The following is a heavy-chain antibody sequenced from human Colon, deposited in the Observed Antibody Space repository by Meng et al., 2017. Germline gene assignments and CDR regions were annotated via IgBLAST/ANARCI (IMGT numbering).Heavy chain of an antibody. CDR2: IYHTGST. CDR3: GRGLTGYHAHTDY. V-gene: IGHV4-59*12. J-gene: IGHJ4*02. D-gene: IGHD3-9*01. CDR1: GASINSYS. Sequence: QLQLQESGPGLVKPSETLPLTCHVSGASINSYSWSWIRQPPGKGLEWIGYIYHTGSTNYNPSLQSRVTISADSSKKQVSLNLNSVTAADTAVYYCGRGLTGYHAHTDYWGQGTLVTVSS.